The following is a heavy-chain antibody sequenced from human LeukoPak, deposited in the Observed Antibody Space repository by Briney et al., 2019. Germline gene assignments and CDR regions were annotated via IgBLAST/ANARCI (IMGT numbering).Heavy chain of an antibody. CDR3: ASLWGSRSKELYDKDAFDI. D-gene: IGHD3-22*01. CDR1: GFTFSTYN. V-gene: IGHV3-21*01. CDR2: ITSSSTYI. Sequence: PGGSLRLSCAASGFTFSTYNMNWVRRAPGKGLEWVSSITSSSTYIYYADSVKGRFTISRDNAKNSLYLQMNSLRAEDTAVYYCASLWGSRSKELYDKDAFDIWGQGTMVTVSS. J-gene: IGHJ3*02.